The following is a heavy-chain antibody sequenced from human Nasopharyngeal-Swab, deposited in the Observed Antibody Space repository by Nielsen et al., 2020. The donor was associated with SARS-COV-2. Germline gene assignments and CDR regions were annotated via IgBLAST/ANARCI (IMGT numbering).Heavy chain of an antibody. J-gene: IGHJ3*02. D-gene: IGHD4-23*01. V-gene: IGHV3-23*01. Sequence: GESLKISCAASGFTFSSYAMSWVRQAPGKGLEWVSGISSSGSTYYADAVKGRFTISRDDSKNTLYLEMNSLRVEDTAVYYCARGYGGNSEVDAFDIWGQGTMVTVSS. CDR2: ISSSGST. CDR1: GFTFSSYA. CDR3: ARGYGGNSEVDAFDI.